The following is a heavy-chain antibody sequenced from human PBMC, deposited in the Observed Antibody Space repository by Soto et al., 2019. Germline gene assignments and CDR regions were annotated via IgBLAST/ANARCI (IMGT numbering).Heavy chain of an antibody. J-gene: IGHJ4*02. CDR3: ARGVSAMVRGVIIPYYFDY. CDR1: GGSFSGYY. V-gene: IGHV4-34*01. CDR2: INHSGST. Sequence: SETLSLTCAVYGGSFSGYYWSWIRQPPGKGLEWIGEINHSGSTNYNPSLKSRVTISVDKSKNQFSLKLSSVTAADTAVYYRARGVSAMVRGVIIPYYFDYWGQGTLVTVSS. D-gene: IGHD3-10*01.